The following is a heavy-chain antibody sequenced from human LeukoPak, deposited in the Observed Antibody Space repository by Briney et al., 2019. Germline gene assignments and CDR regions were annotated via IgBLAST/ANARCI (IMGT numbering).Heavy chain of an antibody. CDR2: IRSTANGYAT. J-gene: IGHJ4*02. CDR3: TGNYYGSGSYADFDY. CDR1: GFTFSGSA. Sequence: GGSLSLSCAVSGFTFSGSALHWVRQASGKGLEWVGRIRSTANGYATAYAASVKGRFTISRDDSKNTAYLQMDSLKTEDTAVYYCTGNYYGSGSYADFDYWGQGTLVTVSS. V-gene: IGHV3-73*01. D-gene: IGHD3-10*01.